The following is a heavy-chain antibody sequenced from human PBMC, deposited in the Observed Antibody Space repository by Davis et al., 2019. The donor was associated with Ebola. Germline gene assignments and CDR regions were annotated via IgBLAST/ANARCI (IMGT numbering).Heavy chain of an antibody. CDR3: AKSGLSFGVVKYHYGMDV. V-gene: IGHV3-43*01. J-gene: IGHJ6*04. CDR1: GFTFDDYT. Sequence: GESLKISCAASGFTFDDYTMFWVRQAPGKGPEWVSLISWNGGSTSYGDSVKGRFTISRDNSKKTLYLQMNSLRAEDTAVYYCAKSGLSFGVVKYHYGMDVWGKGTTVTVSS. D-gene: IGHD3-3*01. CDR2: ISWNGGST.